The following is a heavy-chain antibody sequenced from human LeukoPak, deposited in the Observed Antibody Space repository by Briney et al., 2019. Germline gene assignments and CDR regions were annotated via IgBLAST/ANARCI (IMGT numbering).Heavy chain of an antibody. Sequence: GGSLRLSCAASGFTVSNNYMSWVRQAPGKGLEWVSVIYSGGSTYYADSVKGRFTISRDNSKNTLYPQMNSLRAEDTAVYYCARESSSWAFDYWGQGTLVTVSS. CDR2: IYSGGST. CDR1: GFTVSNNY. CDR3: ARESSSWAFDY. D-gene: IGHD6-13*01. V-gene: IGHV3-66*01. J-gene: IGHJ4*02.